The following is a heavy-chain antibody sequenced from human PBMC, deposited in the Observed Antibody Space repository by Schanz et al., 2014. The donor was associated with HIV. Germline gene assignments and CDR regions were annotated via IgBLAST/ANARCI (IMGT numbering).Heavy chain of an antibody. CDR2: MSPNSDNT. V-gene: IGHV1-8*01. J-gene: IGHJ4*02. CDR1: GYTFTSYD. D-gene: IGHD3-10*01. CDR3: ARSRGSGSYYPPPVY. Sequence: QVQLVQSGAEVKKPGASVKVSCKASGYTFTSYDIHWVRQATGQGLEWMGWMSPNSDNTAYAQKCRGRLTMTGNPSISSAYRELSSLRSEDTAVYYGARSRGSGSYYPPPVYWGQGTLVTVSS.